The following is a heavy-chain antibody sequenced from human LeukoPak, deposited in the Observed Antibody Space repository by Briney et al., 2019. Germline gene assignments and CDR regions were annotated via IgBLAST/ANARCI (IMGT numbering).Heavy chain of an antibody. CDR2: MNPNSGNT. CDR1: GYTFTSYD. Sequence: ASVKVSCKASGYTFTSYDINWVRQATGQGLEWMGWMNPNSGNTGYAQKFQGRVTMTRNTSISTAYMELSSLRSEDTAVYYCARAPSGLVAGTAWFDPWGQGTLVTVSS. D-gene: IGHD6-19*01. V-gene: IGHV1-8*01. CDR3: ARAPSGLVAGTAWFDP. J-gene: IGHJ5*02.